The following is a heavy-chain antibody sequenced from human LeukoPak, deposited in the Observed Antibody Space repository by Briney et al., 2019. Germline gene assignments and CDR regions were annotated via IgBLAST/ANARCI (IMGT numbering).Heavy chain of an antibody. D-gene: IGHD3-3*01. CDR1: GFTFSSYW. CDR3: ARDESDFWSGYSDFA. Sequence: PGGSLRLSRAASGFTFSSYWMHWVRQAPGRGLVWVSRINSDGSSTSYADSVKGRFTISRDNAKNTLYLQMNSLRAEDTAVYYCARDESDFWSGYSDFAWGQGTLVTVSS. J-gene: IGHJ4*02. V-gene: IGHV3-74*01. CDR2: INSDGSST.